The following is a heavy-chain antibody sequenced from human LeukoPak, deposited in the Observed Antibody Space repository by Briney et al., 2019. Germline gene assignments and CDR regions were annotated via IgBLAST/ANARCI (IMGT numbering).Heavy chain of an antibody. CDR2: ISGSGGST. D-gene: IGHD4-11*01. CDR1: GFIFSNYD. CDR3: AKVTVTVASTGDY. J-gene: IGHJ4*02. V-gene: IGHV3-23*01. Sequence: PGGSLRLSCAPSGFIFSNYDMSWVRQAPGKGLEWVSAISGSGGSTYYADSVKGRFTISRDNSKNTLYLQMNSLRAEDTAVYYCAKVTVTVASTGDYEGQGTLVTVSS.